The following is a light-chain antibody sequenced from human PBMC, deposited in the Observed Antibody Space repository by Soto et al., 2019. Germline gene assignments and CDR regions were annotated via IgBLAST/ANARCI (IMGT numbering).Light chain of an antibody. CDR2: EGS. V-gene: IGLV2-23*01. J-gene: IGLJ1*01. CDR3: CSYAGSFRYV. Sequence: LTQPTSVSGSPGQSITISCTGTSSDVENYNDVSWYQQHPGKAPKLIIYEGSKRPSGISDRFSGSKSGNTASLTISGLQAEDEADYYCCSYAGSFRYVFGSGT. CDR1: SSDVENYND.